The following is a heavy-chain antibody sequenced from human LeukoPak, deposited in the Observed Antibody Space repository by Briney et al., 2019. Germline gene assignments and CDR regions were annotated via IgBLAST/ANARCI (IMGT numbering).Heavy chain of an antibody. D-gene: IGHD6-13*01. CDR2: ISYDGRNK. CDR3: ARDRVWFGSSWQLDY. V-gene: IGHV3-30*04. CDR1: GFTFSSYA. Sequence: GGSLRLSCAASGFTFSSYAMHWVRQAPGKGLEWVAVISYDGRNKYYADSVKGRFTISRDNSKNTLYLQMNSLRAEDTAVYYCARDRVWFGSSWQLDYWGQGTLVTVSS. J-gene: IGHJ4*02.